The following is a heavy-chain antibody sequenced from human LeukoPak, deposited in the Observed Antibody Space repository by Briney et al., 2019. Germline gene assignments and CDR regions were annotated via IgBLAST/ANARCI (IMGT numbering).Heavy chain of an antibody. J-gene: IGHJ4*02. CDR3: AKDRDVTIYFDY. V-gene: IGHV3-23*01. CDR1: GFTFSNYG. D-gene: IGHD5-24*01. Sequence: PGGSLRLSCAASGFTFSNYGLNWVRQAPGKGLEWVSGISGGGSSTYYADSVKGRFTISRDNSKNTLYLQMNSLTAEDTAIYYCAKDRDVTIYFDYWGQGTLVTVSS. CDR2: ISGGGSST.